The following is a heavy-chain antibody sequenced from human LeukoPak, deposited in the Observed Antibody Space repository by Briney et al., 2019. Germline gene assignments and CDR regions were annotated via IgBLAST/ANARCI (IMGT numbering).Heavy chain of an antibody. Sequence: SVKVSCKASGGTFSSYAISWVRQAPGQGLEWMGRIIPIFGTANYAQKFQGRVTITTDESTSTAYMELSSLRSEDTAVYSCARETMDTAMALPIDYWGQGTLVTVSS. CDR1: GGTFSSYA. V-gene: IGHV1-69*05. CDR3: ARETMDTAMALPIDY. J-gene: IGHJ4*02. CDR2: IIPIFGTA. D-gene: IGHD5-18*01.